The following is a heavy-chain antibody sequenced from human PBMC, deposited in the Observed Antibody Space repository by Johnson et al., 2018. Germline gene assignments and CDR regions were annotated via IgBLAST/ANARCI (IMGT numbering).Heavy chain of an antibody. D-gene: IGHD3-10*01. CDR2: ISWNSGII. CDR3: AKSLGYGSGSYHYAFDV. CDR1: GFIFDDYD. J-gene: IGHJ3*01. Sequence: VQLVESGGGLVQPGRSLRLSCAASGFIFDDYDMQWVRQAPGQGLEWVSGISWNSGIIGYADSVKGRLTISKDNAKNSLYLQMNSLGAEDTALYYCAKSLGYGSGSYHYAFDVWGQGTMVTVSS. V-gene: IGHV3-9*01.